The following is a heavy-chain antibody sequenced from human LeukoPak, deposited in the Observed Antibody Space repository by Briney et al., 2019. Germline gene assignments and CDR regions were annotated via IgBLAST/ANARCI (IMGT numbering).Heavy chain of an antibody. CDR1: GDSVSSNSAA. J-gene: IGHJ4*02. Sequence: SQILSLTCAISGDSVSSNSAAWNWIRQSPSRGLEWLGRTYYRSKWYNDYAVSVKSRIGVNPDTSKNQFSLQLNSVTPEDTAVYYCAKGGKWDVTPFDYWGQGTLVTVSS. CDR3: AKGGKWDVTPFDY. CDR2: TYYRSKWYN. D-gene: IGHD1-26*01. V-gene: IGHV6-1*01.